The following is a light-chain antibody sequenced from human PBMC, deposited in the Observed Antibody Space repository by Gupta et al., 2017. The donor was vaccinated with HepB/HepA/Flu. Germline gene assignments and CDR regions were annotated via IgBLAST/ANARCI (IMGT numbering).Light chain of an antibody. CDR1: TGIVTSGHY. CDR3: LLEYTTIRI. J-gene: IGLJ2*01. Sequence: QAVVTQEPSLTVSPGGTVTLTCGSSTGIVTSGHYPYWFQQKPGQAPRPLIYDINNKYSWTPARFSGSLLGGKAALTLSGAQPADEADYYCLLEYTTIRIFGGGTKLTVL. CDR2: DIN. V-gene: IGLV7-46*01.